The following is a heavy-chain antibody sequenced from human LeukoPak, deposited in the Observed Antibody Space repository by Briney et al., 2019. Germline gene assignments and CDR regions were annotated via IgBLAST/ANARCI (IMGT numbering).Heavy chain of an antibody. D-gene: IGHD1-26*01. V-gene: IGHV3-23*01. CDR3: AKEGIIIVGATLDY. CDR2: ISGSGGST. CDR1: GFTFSSYA. Sequence: PWGSLRLSCAASGFTFSSYAMSWVRQAPGKGLEWVSAISGSGGSTYYADSVKGRFTISRDNSKNTLYLQMNSLRAEDTAVYYCAKEGIIIVGATLDYWGQGTLVTVSS. J-gene: IGHJ4*02.